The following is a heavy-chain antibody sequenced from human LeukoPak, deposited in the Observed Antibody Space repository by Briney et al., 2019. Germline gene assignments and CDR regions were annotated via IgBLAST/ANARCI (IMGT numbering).Heavy chain of an antibody. Sequence: PGGSLRLSCAASGFTFSSYSMNWVRQAPGKGLEWVSSISSSSYIYYADSVKGRFTISRDNAKNSLYLQMNSLRAEDTAVYYCARDSTASSIAASEEFCDYWGQGTLVTVSS. D-gene: IGHD6-6*01. CDR1: GFTFSSYS. CDR3: ARDSTASSIAASEEFCDY. CDR2: ISSSSYI. V-gene: IGHV3-21*01. J-gene: IGHJ4*02.